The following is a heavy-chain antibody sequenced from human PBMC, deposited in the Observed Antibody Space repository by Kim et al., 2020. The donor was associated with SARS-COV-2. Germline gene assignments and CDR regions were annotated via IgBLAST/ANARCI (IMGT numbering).Heavy chain of an antibody. D-gene: IGHD6-19*01. V-gene: IGHV4-39*01. CDR3: ARHNGKSAVAGMGYNWFDP. J-gene: IGHJ5*02. CDR2: IYYSGST. CDR1: GGSISSSSYY. Sequence: SETLSLTCTVSGGSISSSSYYWGWIRQPPGKELEWIGSIYYSGSTYYNPSLKSRVTISVDTSKNQFSLKLSSVTAADTAVYYCARHNGKSAVAGMGYNWFDPWGQRALVTVSS.